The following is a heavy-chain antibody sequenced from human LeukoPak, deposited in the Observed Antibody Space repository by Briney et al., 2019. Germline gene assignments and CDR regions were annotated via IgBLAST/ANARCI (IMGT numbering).Heavy chain of an antibody. CDR2: IHHRGGT. Sequence: PSGTLSLTCAVSGGSISNENWWSWVRQPPGKGLEWIGEIHHRGGTNYNPSLRSRVTISIDTSKNQFSLKLTSVTAADTAVYYCATPNDAFNIWGKGTMVTVSS. CDR3: ATPNDAFNI. CDR1: GGSISNENW. V-gene: IGHV4-4*02. J-gene: IGHJ3*02.